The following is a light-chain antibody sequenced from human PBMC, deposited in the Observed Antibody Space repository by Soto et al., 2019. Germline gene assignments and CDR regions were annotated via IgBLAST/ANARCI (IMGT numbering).Light chain of an antibody. Sequence: DIQMTQSPSSLSASVGDRVTITCQASHDISNYLNWYQQKPGKAPKLLISDASTLETGVPSRFSGSGSGTDFTFTISRLQPEDIATYYCQQYDNLPVTFGGGTKVKIK. CDR3: QQYDNLPVT. CDR1: HDISNY. J-gene: IGKJ4*01. V-gene: IGKV1-33*01. CDR2: DAS.